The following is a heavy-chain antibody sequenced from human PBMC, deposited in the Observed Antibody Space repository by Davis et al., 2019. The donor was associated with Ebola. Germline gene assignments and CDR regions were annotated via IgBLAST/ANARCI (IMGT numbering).Heavy chain of an antibody. Sequence: PGGSLTLSCAASGFTFRNYAMSWVRQAPGKGLEWVSALSASGFTYYADSVKGRFTISSDNSKNTLYLQMNSLRAEDTAVYYCARDSDYSNDSDLYYYYNYMDVWGKGTTVTVSS. CDR2: LSASGFT. CDR1: GFTFRNYA. CDR3: ARDSDYSNDSDLYYYYNYMDV. V-gene: IGHV3-23*01. J-gene: IGHJ6*03. D-gene: IGHD4-11*01.